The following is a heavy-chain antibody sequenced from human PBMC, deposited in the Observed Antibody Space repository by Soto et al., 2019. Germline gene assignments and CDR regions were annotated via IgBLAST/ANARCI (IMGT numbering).Heavy chain of an antibody. D-gene: IGHD1-1*01. CDR2: IIPLFQTA. V-gene: IGHV1-69*01. CDR1: GGTFGNFT. J-gene: IGHJ6*02. Sequence: QVQLVQSGAEVKKPGSSVKVSCKASGGTFGNFTISWVRQAPGQGPEWMGGIIPLFQTANYALKFQGRVKITADESTSTAYMELNSLRSEDTAVYYCARWSHWNPLYYSGMDVWGQGTTVSVSS. CDR3: ARWSHWNPLYYSGMDV.